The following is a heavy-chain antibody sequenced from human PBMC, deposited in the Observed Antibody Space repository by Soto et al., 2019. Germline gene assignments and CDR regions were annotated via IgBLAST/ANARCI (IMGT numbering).Heavy chain of an antibody. CDR2: IYYSGST. CDR1: GGSISSGDYY. J-gene: IGHJ4*02. Sequence: TSETLSLTCTVSGGSISSGDYYWSWIRQPPGKGLEWIGYIYYSGSTYYNPSLKSRVTISVDTSKNQFSLKLSSVTAADTAVYYCASVNYDYVWGSYRPSYFDYWGQGTLVTVSS. CDR3: ASVNYDYVWGSYRPSYFDY. V-gene: IGHV4-30-4*01. D-gene: IGHD3-16*02.